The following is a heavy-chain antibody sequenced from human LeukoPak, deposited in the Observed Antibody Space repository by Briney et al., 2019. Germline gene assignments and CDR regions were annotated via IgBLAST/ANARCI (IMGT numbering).Heavy chain of an antibody. V-gene: IGHV4-39*01. CDR3: ATSGWYLLPGVY. D-gene: IGHD6-19*01. CDR2: IYYSGST. CDR1: GDTISSTNYY. Sequence: SETLSLTCTVSGDTISSTNYYWGWIRQPPGKGLEWIGSIYYSGSTYYNPSLESRVTISVDTSKNQFSLKLSSVTAADTAVYYCATSGWYLLPGVYWGQGTLVTVSS. J-gene: IGHJ4*02.